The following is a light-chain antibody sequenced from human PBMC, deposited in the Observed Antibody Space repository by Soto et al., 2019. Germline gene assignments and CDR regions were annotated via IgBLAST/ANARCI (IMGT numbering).Light chain of an antibody. CDR2: GAS. Sequence: IVLTQSPGTLSLSPGERATLSCRASQSVSGTYLAWYQQRPGQAPRLLIYGASSRATGISDRFSGSGSRTDFTLTINRLEPEDFAVYYCQHYGTWLRTFGPGTKVEIK. V-gene: IGKV3-20*01. CDR3: QHYGTWLRT. CDR1: QSVSGTY. J-gene: IGKJ1*01.